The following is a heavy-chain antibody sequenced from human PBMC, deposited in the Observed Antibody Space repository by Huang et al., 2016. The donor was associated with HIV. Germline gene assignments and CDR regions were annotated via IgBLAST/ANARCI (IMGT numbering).Heavy chain of an antibody. J-gene: IGHJ4*02. CDR3: ARPKMTETPSDSTWSYFDF. D-gene: IGHD3-10*01. CDR1: GDSFGGYF. V-gene: IGHV4-34*01. Sequence: QVRLDQWGPRLLKHSDTLSLKCAVYGDSFGGYFWTWIRQSPVKGLEWIGEVNHRGSATYNPSLKSRVFMSVDSSKNQFYLDLTSVTAADTAIYFCARPKMTETPSDSTWSYFDFWGQGTPVTVSS. CDR2: VNHRGSA.